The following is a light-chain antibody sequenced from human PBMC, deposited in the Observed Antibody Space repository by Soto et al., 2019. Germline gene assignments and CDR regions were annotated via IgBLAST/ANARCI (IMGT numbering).Light chain of an antibody. J-gene: IGKJ5*01. V-gene: IGKV1-5*03. CDR2: KAS. CDR3: PQRHMWPIT. CDR1: QTIRSW. Sequence: DIPRTQSPSSLSASVGDRVTITSRPSQTIRSWLAWYQQKQGKAPKFXIYKASPLKSGVPSRFSGSGAGTECTRTISSLEPEDAAVDYCPQRHMWPITFGQGTRLEIK.